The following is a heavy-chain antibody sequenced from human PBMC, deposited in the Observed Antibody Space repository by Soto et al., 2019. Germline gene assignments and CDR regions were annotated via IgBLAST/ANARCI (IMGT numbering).Heavy chain of an antibody. Sequence: QLQLVQSGAEVKKPGSSVKVSCQASGGIFSSYSISWVRQAPGQGLEWMGGIIPIFGTTNKAQKFQGRVTITADKSTKTAYMELSSLKSEDTGVYYCAREERAGYPETWFDPWGQGTLVTVSS. J-gene: IGHJ5*02. CDR1: GGIFSSYS. V-gene: IGHV1-69*06. CDR2: IIPIFGTT. CDR3: AREERAGYPETWFDP. D-gene: IGHD5-12*01.